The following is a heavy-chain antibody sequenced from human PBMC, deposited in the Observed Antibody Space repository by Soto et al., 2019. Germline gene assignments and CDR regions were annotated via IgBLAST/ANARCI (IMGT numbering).Heavy chain of an antibody. V-gene: IGHV1-69*06. D-gene: IGHD2-21*02. Sequence: ASVKVSCKASGGTFSSYAISWVRQAPGQGLEWMGGIIPIFGTANYAQKFQGRVTITADKSTSTAYMELSSLRSEDTAVYCCARGSSRMVTANFDYWGQGTLVTVSS. CDR3: ARGSSRMVTANFDY. CDR2: IIPIFGTA. J-gene: IGHJ4*02. CDR1: GGTFSSYA.